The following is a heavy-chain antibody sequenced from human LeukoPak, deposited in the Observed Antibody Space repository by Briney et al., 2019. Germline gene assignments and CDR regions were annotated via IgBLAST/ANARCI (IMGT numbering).Heavy chain of an antibody. J-gene: IGHJ3*02. CDR3: ARSDAFDI. Sequence: SVTLSLTCTVSGGSISSYYWSWIRQPPGKGLEWIGYVYYSGSTNYNPSLKSRVTISVDTSKNQFSLKLSSVTAADTAVYYCARSDAFDIWGQGTMVTVSS. CDR2: VYYSGST. CDR1: GGSISSYY. V-gene: IGHV4-59*08.